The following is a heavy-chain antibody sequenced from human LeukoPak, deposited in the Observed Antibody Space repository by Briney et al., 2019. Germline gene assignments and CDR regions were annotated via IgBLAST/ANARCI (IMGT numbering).Heavy chain of an antibody. CDR3: AKDRDPVVNADYYYGMNV. J-gene: IGHJ6*02. D-gene: IGHD5-24*01. V-gene: IGHV3-30*18. CDR2: ISYDRSNE. Sequence: GGSLRLSCVASGFTLSNYWMHWVRQAPGKGLEWVAAISYDRSNEYYADSVKGRFTISRDNSKNTLYLQMNILRGEDTAVYYCAKDRDPVVNADYYYGMNVWGQGTTVTVSS. CDR1: GFTLSNYW.